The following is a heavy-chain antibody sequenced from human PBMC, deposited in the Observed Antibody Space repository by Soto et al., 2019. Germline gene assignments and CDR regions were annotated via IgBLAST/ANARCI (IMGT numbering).Heavy chain of an antibody. CDR1: GFSFKSYS. CDR3: AKGISDFRNVRWLLGNYFAS. D-gene: IGHD2-21*02. V-gene: IGHV3-30*18. J-gene: IGHJ4*02. CDR2: VSYDGNIK. Sequence: LRLSCAASGFSFKSYSRQWVRHVPGRGLEWVALVSYDGNIKHYADSVKGRFPISRDNSKNTLFLQMSGLGSDDTATYYCAKGISDFRNVRWLLGNYFASWGQGTVVTVSS.